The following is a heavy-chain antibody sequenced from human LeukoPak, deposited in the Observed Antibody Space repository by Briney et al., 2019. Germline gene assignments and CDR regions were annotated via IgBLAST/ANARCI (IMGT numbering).Heavy chain of an antibody. CDR3: ARDIGRPEGGYYYMDV. CDR2: IIPIFGSA. Sequence: SVKVSCKASGYTFTSYYMHWVRQAPGQGLEWMGGIIPIFGSAIYAQKFQGRVTITADTSTSTAYMELTSLRSEDTAMYYCARDIGRPEGGYYYMDVWGKGTTVIVSS. V-gene: IGHV1-69*06. J-gene: IGHJ6*03. D-gene: IGHD1-26*01. CDR1: GYTFTSYY.